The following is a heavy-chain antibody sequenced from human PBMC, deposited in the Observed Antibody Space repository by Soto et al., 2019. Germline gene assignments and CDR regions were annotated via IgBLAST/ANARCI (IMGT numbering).Heavy chain of an antibody. D-gene: IGHD1-26*01. J-gene: IGHJ4*02. CDR2: TYYRSKWYD. Sequence: PSQTLSLTRAISGDILSSNSASWNWIRQSPSRGLEWLGRTYYRSKWYDDYAVSVKSRMTINPDTSKDQFSLQLNSVTPEDTAVYYCARGYPRYFDYWGQGTLVTVSS. CDR1: GDILSSNSAS. CDR3: ARGYPRYFDY. V-gene: IGHV6-1*01.